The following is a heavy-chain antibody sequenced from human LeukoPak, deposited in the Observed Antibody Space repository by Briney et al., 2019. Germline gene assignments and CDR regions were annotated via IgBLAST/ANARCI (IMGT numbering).Heavy chain of an antibody. J-gene: IGHJ6*03. CDR1: GGSFSGYY. V-gene: IGHV4-34*01. CDR2: INHGGST. CDR3: ARVPVPYATYYMDV. D-gene: IGHD2-8*01. Sequence: SETLSPTCAVYGGSFSGYYWSWIRQPPGKGLEWIGEINHGGSTNYNPSLKSRVTMSVDTSKNQVSLKVTSVTAADTAVYYCARVPVPYATYYMDVWGKGTTVTVSS.